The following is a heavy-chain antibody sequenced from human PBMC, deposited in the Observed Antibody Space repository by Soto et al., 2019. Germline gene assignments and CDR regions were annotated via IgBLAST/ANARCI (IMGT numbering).Heavy chain of an antibody. Sequence: PGGSLRLSCAASGFTFSSYAMHWVRQAPGKGLEWVAVISYDGSNKYYADSVKGRFTISRDNSKNTLYLQMNSLRAEDTAVYYCARTRYGKWLLLRPLDYWGQGTLVTVSS. CDR3: ARTRYGKWLLLRPLDY. CDR1: GFTFSSYA. CDR2: ISYDGSNK. V-gene: IGHV3-30-3*01. D-gene: IGHD3-22*01. J-gene: IGHJ4*02.